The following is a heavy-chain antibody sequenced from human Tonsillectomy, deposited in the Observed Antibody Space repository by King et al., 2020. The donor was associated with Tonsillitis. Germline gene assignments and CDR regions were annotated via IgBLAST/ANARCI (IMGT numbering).Heavy chain of an antibody. Sequence: VQLVESGGGLVQPGGSLRLSCAASGFTFSSYAMSWLRQAPGKGLEWVSAISGGGGSAYYADSVKGRFTISRDNSKNTLYLQMNSLSAEDTAVYFCAKGGLGYCSSTNCYYYFDYWGQGTLVTVSS. CDR3: AKGGLGYCSSTNCYYYFDY. CDR1: GFTFSSYA. J-gene: IGHJ4*02. CDR2: ISGGGGSA. D-gene: IGHD2-2*03. V-gene: IGHV3-23*04.